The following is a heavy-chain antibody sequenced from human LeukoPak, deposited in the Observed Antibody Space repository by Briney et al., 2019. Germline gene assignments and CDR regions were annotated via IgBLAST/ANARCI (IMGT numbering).Heavy chain of an antibody. CDR2: ISSSGSTI. V-gene: IGHV3-11*04. D-gene: IGHD2-2*01. Sequence: GGSLRLSCAASGFTFSDYYMSWIRQAPGKGLEWVSYISSSGSTIYYADSVKGRFTISRDNAKNSLYLQMNNLRGDDTAVYYCARRYCSSTSCTLDYWGQGTQVTVSS. J-gene: IGHJ4*02. CDR1: GFTFSDYY. CDR3: ARRYCSSTSCTLDY.